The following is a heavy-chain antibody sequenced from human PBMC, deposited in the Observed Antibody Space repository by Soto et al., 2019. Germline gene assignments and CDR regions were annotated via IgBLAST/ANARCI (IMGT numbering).Heavy chain of an antibody. V-gene: IGHV3-33*01. CDR2: IWEEGSEG. CDR1: GFIFSNSL. Sequence: QVQLVESGGGVVQPGRSLRLSCAASGFIFSNSLMHWVRQAPGKGLEWVAVIWEEGSEGSYAASVKGRFTISRDNSMNTHDLQIDRLRVDDMAVYYCAREPEGSVFGLDSWGQGTLVTVSS. CDR3: AREPEGSVFGLDS. D-gene: IGHD3-10*02. J-gene: IGHJ5*01.